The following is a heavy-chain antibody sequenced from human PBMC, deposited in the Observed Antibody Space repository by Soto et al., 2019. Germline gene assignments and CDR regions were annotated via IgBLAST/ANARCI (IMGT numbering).Heavy chain of an antibody. CDR1: GYTFTTYD. D-gene: IGHD3-9*01. CDR2: MNPYSGNT. J-gene: IGHJ5*02. CDR3: ARDFERSAIGP. V-gene: IGHV1-8*01. Sequence: ASVKVSCKASGYTFTTYDISWVRQATGQGLEWMGWMNPYSGNTGYAQKFQGRVTVTRNTSISTVYMELSGLRPDDTAVYYYARDFERSAIGPWGQGTSVTVSA.